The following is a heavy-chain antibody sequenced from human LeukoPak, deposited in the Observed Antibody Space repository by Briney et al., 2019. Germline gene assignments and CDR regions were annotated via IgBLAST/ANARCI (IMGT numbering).Heavy chain of an antibody. Sequence: ASVKVSCKASGYTFTSYDINWVRQATGQGPEWMGWMNPNSGNTGFAQKFQGRVTMTRNTSISTVYMEPNSLRSEDTAVYYCVGGVRGMIITPPRPYYFDFWGQGTLVTVSS. V-gene: IGHV1-8*01. CDR1: GYTFTSYD. CDR3: VGGVRGMIITPPRPYYFDF. J-gene: IGHJ4*02. D-gene: IGHD3-10*01. CDR2: MNPNSGNT.